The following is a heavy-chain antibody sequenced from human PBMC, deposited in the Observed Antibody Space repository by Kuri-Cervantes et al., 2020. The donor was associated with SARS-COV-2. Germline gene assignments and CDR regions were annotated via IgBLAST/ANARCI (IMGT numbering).Heavy chain of an antibody. Sequence: SQTLSLTCALPYGTLTGYQWSWIRQPPGRGLEWIGGINHRGDTTYIPALESQITISRDTSKNQFSLRLTSVTAADAAVYYCARGINGYFFFYYLAVWGKGTTVTVSS. V-gene: IGHV4-34*01. CDR2: INHRGDT. J-gene: IGHJ6*03. D-gene: IGHD2-21*01. CDR1: YGTLTGYQ. CDR3: ARGINGYFFFYYLAV.